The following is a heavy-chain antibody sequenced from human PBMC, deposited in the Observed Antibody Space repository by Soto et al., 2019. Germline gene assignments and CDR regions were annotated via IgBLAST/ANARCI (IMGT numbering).Heavy chain of an antibody. CDR2: INHSGST. Sequence: SETLSLTCAVYGGSFSGYYWSWIRQPPGKGLEWIGEINHSGSTNYNPSLKSRVTISVDTSKNQFSLKLSSVTAADTAVYYCARARINMVRGVIITFYGMDVWGQGTKVTVSS. CDR1: GGSFSGYY. D-gene: IGHD3-10*01. CDR3: ARARINMVRGVIITFYGMDV. J-gene: IGHJ6*02. V-gene: IGHV4-34*01.